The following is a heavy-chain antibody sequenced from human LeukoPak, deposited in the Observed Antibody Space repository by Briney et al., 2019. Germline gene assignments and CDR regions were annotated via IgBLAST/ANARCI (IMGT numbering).Heavy chain of an antibody. CDR3: AEDWIQFNRVFDCFDS. D-gene: IGHD5-18*01. J-gene: IGHJ4*02. V-gene: IGHV3-23*01. CDR1: GFPFETNA. CDR2: IGNTET. Sequence: GGSLRLSCATSGFPFETNAMSWVRQAPGKGLEWVATIGNTETFYADSVTGRFAITRDNSKNTVNLQMNRLRVEDTAIYYCAEDWIQFNRVFDCFDSWGQGTLVTVSS.